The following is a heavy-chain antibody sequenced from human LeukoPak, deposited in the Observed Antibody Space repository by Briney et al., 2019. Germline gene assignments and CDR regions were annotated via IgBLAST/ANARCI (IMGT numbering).Heavy chain of an antibody. CDR3: VRGYCSGATCYHFDY. J-gene: IGHJ4*02. D-gene: IGHD2-15*01. V-gene: IGHV4-59*01. Sequence: SETLSLTCTVSVVSITSYYWNWVRQPPGKGLEWIGYFYYSGSENYNPSLKSRITISVDTSKNQFSLKLSSVTAADTSVYYCVRGYCSGATCYHFDYWGQGTLVTVSS. CDR1: VVSITSYY. CDR2: FYYSGSE.